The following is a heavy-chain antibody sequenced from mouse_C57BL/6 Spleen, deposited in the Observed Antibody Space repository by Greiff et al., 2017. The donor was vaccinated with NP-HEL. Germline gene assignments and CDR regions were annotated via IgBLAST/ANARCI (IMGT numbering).Heavy chain of an antibody. CDR3: ARNKTGKGYFDV. D-gene: IGHD4-1*01. CDR2: IWSGGST. CDR1: GFSLTSYG. Sequence: QVQLQQSGPGLVQPSQSLSITCTVSGFSLTSYGVHWVRQSPGKGLEWLGVIWSGGSTDYNAAFISRLSISKDNSKSQVFFKMNSLQADDTAIYYCARNKTGKGYFDVWGTGTTVTVSS. J-gene: IGHJ1*03. V-gene: IGHV2-2*01.